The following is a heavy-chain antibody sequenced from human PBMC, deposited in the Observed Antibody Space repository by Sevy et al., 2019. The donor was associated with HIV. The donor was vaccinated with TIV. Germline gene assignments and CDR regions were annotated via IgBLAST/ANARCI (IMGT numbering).Heavy chain of an antibody. CDR1: GFTFNTFS. CDR3: VRDQKGQFSAYDGAGYYGMDV. D-gene: IGHD5-12*01. Sequence: GALRLSCADSGFTFNTFSMNWVRQRPEKGLEWVSSISSSSNYIFYAVSVEGRFTISRDNAKDSLYLQMNSLRAEDTAVYYCVRDQKGQFSAYDGAGYYGMDVWGPGTTVTVSS. V-gene: IGHV3-21*01. J-gene: IGHJ6*02. CDR2: ISSSSNYI.